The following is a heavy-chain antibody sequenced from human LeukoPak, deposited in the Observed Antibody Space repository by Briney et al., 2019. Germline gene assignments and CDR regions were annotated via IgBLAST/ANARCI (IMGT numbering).Heavy chain of an antibody. CDR3: ATGQGAIDY. Sequence: GGSLRLSCAASGFTFSSYGMHWVRQAPGKGLEWVAVISYDGSNKYYADSVKGRFTISRDNSKNTLYLQMNSLRSEDTAVYYCATGQGAIDYWGQGTLVTVSS. CDR1: GFTFSSYG. V-gene: IGHV3-30*19. J-gene: IGHJ4*02. CDR2: ISYDGSNK.